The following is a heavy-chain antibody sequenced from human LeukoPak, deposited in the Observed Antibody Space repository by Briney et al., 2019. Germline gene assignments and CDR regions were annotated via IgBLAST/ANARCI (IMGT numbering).Heavy chain of an antibody. D-gene: IGHD4-17*01. J-gene: IGHJ4*02. V-gene: IGHV3-30*02. CDR2: IRYDGSNK. CDR1: GFTFSSYG. CDR3: AEDRGLLKYYGDYTYYFDY. Sequence: GGSLRLSCAASGFTFSSYGMHWVRQAPGKGLEWVAFIRYDGSNKYYADSVKGRFTISRDNSKNTLYLQMNSLRAEDTAVYYCAEDRGLLKYYGDYTYYFDYWGQGTLVTVSS.